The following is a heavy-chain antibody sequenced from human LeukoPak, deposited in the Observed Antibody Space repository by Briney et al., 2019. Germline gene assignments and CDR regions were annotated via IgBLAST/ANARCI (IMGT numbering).Heavy chain of an antibody. D-gene: IGHD3-22*01. V-gene: IGHV4-59*11. J-gene: IGHJ6*03. CDR2: IYVSGST. CDR3: ARDIFAPQDSSGSTPYYYMDV. CDR1: GGFIRSHY. Sequence: SETLSLTCTVSGGFIRSHYWSWIRQPPGKGLEWVGYIYVSGSTNYNPSLKSRVTISVDTSKNQFSLKLSSVTAADTAVYYCARDIFAPQDSSGSTPYYYMDVWGKGTTVTVSS.